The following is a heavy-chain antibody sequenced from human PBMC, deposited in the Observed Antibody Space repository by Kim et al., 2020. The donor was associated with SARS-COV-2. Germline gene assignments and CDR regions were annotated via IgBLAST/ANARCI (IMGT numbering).Heavy chain of an antibody. J-gene: IGHJ5*02. D-gene: IGHD3-22*01. V-gene: IGHV3-11*06. CDR3: AREVTMIVVVIRQTNWFDP. Sequence: GRFIISRDNAKNSLYLQMNSLRAEDTAVYYCAREVTMIVVVIRQTNWFDPWGQGTLVTVSS.